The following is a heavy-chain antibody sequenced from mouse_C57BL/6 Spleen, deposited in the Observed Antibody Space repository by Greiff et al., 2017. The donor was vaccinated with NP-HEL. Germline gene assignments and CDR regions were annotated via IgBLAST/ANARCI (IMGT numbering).Heavy chain of an antibody. CDR3: ARVGLRSYAMDY. V-gene: IGHV3-6*01. J-gene: IGHJ4*01. CDR1: GYSITSGYY. CDR2: ISYDGSN. Sequence: ESGPGLVKPSQSLSLTCSVTGYSITSGYYWNWIRQFPGNKLEWMGYISYDGSNNYNPSLKNRISITRDTSKNQFFLKLNSVTTEDTATYYCARVGLRSYAMDYWGQGTSVTVSS. D-gene: IGHD3-1*01.